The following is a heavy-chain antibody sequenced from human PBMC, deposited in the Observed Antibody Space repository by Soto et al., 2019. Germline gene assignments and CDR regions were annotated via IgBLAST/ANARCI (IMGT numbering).Heavy chain of an antibody. D-gene: IGHD1-26*01. Sequence: QISLKESGPTLVEPTETLTLTCSFSGFSLSSSGVGVGWFRQAPGKALECLAIIYWDNDRRYKPSLKNRLSITKDTSKNQVVLIMHYMEHVDTGTYYCAHRVTSSVAWDVGWFDFWGQGAQVTVS. J-gene: IGHJ5*01. CDR2: IYWDNDR. CDR3: AHRVTSSVAWDVGWFDF. CDR1: GFSLSSSGVG. V-gene: IGHV2-5*02.